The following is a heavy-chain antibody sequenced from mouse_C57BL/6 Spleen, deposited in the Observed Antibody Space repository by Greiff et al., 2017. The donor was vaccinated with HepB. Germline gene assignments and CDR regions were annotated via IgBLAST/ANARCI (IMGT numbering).Heavy chain of an antibody. D-gene: IGHD1-2*01. Sequence: EVMLVESGGDLVKPGGSLKLSCAASGFTFSSYGMSWVRQTPDKRLEWVATISSGGSYIYYPDSVKGRFTISRDNAKNTLYLQMSSLKSEDTAMYYCARHDYGSDYWGQGTTLTVSS. CDR1: GFTFSSYG. CDR2: ISSGGSYI. V-gene: IGHV5-6*01. CDR3: ARHDYGSDY. J-gene: IGHJ2*01.